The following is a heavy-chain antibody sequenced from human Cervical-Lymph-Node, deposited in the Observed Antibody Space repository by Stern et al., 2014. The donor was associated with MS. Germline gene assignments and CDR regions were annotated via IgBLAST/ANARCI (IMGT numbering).Heavy chain of an antibody. D-gene: IGHD2-15*01. CDR3: ARGSDT. Sequence: EVQLVQSGGGLVQPGGSLRLSCAASGFTFSSYWTNWVRQAPGKGLEWVANIKEDGSETYYVDSVKGRFTISRDNAKNSLYLQMNSLRAEDTAVYYCARGSDTWGQGTLVTVSS. J-gene: IGHJ5*02. CDR1: GFTFSSYW. CDR2: IKEDGSET. V-gene: IGHV3-7*01.